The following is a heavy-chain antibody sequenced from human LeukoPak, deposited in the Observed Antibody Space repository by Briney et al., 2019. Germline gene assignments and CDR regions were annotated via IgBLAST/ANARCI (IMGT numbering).Heavy chain of an antibody. Sequence: KPSETLSLTRTVSGASISSYYWSWIRQPPGKGLEWIGYIYYSGSTNYNPSLKSRVTISVDTSKNQFSLKLSSVTAADTAVYYCARVYLGSGYPSGHDAFDIWGQGTMVTVSS. CDR2: IYYSGST. CDR1: GASISSYY. CDR3: ARVYLGSGYPSGHDAFDI. V-gene: IGHV4-59*12. J-gene: IGHJ3*02. D-gene: IGHD3-3*01.